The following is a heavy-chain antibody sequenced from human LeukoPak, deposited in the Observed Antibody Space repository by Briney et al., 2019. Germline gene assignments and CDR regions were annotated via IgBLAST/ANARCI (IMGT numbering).Heavy chain of an antibody. CDR2: INPNSGGT. J-gene: IGHJ6*03. V-gene: IGHV1-2*02. CDR3: ARGMEPLNLYYMDV. Sequence: ASVKVSCKASGYTFTGYYMHWVRQAPGQGLEWMGWINPNSGGTNYAQKFQGRVTMTRDTSISTAYMEPSRLRSDDTAVYYCARGMEPLNLYYMDVWGKGTTVTVSS. D-gene: IGHD1-26*01. CDR1: GYTFTGYY.